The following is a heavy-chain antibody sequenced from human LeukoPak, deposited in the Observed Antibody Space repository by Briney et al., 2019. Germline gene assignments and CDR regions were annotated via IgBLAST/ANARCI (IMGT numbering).Heavy chain of an antibody. CDR3: ARYCTFRTCSGTKFDS. V-gene: IGHV3-7*01. Sequence: PGGSLRLSCAASGFMLSSYWMSWVRQAPGKGLEWVANIKSDGSEKYYLDSVKGRFTISRDNAKNSLYLQMNSLRAEDSAVYYCARYCTFRTCSGTKFDSWGQGTLVTVSS. D-gene: IGHD1-1*01. CDR1: GFMLSSYW. J-gene: IGHJ4*02. CDR2: IKSDGSEK.